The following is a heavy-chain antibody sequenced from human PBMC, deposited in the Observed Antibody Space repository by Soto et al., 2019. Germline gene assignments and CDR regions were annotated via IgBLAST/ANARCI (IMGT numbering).Heavy chain of an antibody. CDR1: GGTFSSYT. Sequence: QLQLVQSGAEVKKPGSSVKVSCKASGGTFSSYTISWVRQATGQGLEWMGRIIPILGIANYGQNFQGRVTITADKSTSTDYMELSSLRSEDPAVYSCAIGGVGATTSWWFDPWGQGPLVTVSS. V-gene: IGHV1-69*02. J-gene: IGHJ5*02. CDR2: IIPILGIA. CDR3: AIGGVGATTSWWFDP. D-gene: IGHD1-26*01.